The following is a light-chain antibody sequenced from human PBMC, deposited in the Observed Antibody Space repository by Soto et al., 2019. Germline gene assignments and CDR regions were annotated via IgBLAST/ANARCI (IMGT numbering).Light chain of an antibody. J-gene: IGLJ3*02. CDR1: SSDVGGYNY. Sequence: QSALTQPASVSGSPGQSITISCTGTSSDVGGYNYVSWYQQHPGKAPKLMIYEVSNRPSGVSNRFSGSKSGNTASLTISGLQAEDEADYYCSSYRSSNSYTTSSTLGVFGGGTKLTVL. CDR2: EVS. V-gene: IGLV2-14*01. CDR3: SSYRSSNSYTTSSTLGV.